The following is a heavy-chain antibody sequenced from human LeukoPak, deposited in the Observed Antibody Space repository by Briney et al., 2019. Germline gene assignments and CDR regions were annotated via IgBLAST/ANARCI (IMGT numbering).Heavy chain of an antibody. D-gene: IGHD3-10*01. V-gene: IGHV1-18*01. CDR3: ARAPPITRGPFDP. J-gene: IGHJ5*02. CDR1: GYTFTSYG. CDR2: ISAYNGNT. Sequence: ASVKVSCKASGYTFTSYGISWVRQAPGQGLEWMGWISAYNGNTIYAQKFQGRVTMTRDTSISTVYMELSRLRSDDTAVYYCARAPPITRGPFDPWGQGTLATVSS.